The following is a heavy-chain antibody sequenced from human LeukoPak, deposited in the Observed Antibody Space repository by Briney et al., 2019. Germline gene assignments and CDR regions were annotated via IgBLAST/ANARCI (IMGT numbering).Heavy chain of an antibody. CDR3: ARGTVTTVDY. CDR1: GFTFSSYS. CDR2: ISSSSSYI. J-gene: IGHJ4*02. V-gene: IGHV3-21*01. D-gene: IGHD4-17*01. Sequence: GGSLRLSCAASGFTFSSYSMNWVRQAPGKGLEWVSYISSSSSYIYYADSVKGRFTISRDNAKNSLYLQMNSLRAEDTAVYYCARGTVTTVDYWGQGTLVTVSS.